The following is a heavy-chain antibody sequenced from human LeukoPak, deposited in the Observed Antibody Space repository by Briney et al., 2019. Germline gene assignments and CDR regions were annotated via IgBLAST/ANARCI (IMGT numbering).Heavy chain of an antibody. Sequence: NPSETLSLTCAVYGGSFSGYYWSWIRQPPGKGLEWIGEINHSGSTNYNPSLKSRVTISVDTSRNQFSLKLSSVTAADTAVYYCARGSAQSLWFGELLRDYYYGMDVWGQGTTVTVSS. V-gene: IGHV4-34*01. D-gene: IGHD3-10*01. CDR1: GGSFSGYY. J-gene: IGHJ6*02. CDR2: INHSGST. CDR3: ARGSAQSLWFGELLRDYYYGMDV.